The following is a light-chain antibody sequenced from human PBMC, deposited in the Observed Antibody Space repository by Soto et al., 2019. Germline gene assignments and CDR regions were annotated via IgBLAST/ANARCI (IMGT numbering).Light chain of an antibody. V-gene: IGLV1-36*01. Sequence: QSALTQSPSVSGAPRQSVNISCSGNNSNIGSNAVNWYQQLPGKAPKLLISYDNLLSSGVSDRFSGSKSGTSASLAISGLQSEDEGDYYCATWDDRLTGWVFGGGTQLTVL. CDR1: NSNIGSNA. CDR2: YDN. CDR3: ATWDDRLTGWV. J-gene: IGLJ3*02.